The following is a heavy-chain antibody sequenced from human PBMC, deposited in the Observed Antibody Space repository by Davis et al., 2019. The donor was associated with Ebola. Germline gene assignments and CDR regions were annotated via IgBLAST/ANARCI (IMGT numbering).Heavy chain of an antibody. CDR1: GFIFSSYA. V-gene: IGHV3-23*01. J-gene: IGHJ5*02. Sequence: GESLKISCAASGFIFSSYAMSWVRQAPGKGLEWVSSISVRSITYHADSVKGRFTISGDNSKNTLYLQMNSLRAEDTAVYYCAKVHPPTTVTTGWFDPRGQGTLVTVSS. CDR2: ISVRSIT. CDR3: AKVHPPTTVTTGWFDP. D-gene: IGHD4-17*01.